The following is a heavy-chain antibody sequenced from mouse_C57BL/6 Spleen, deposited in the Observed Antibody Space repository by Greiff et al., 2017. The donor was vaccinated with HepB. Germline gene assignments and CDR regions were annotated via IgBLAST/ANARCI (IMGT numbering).Heavy chain of an antibody. CDR3: ARWGDYDGYFDV. CDR2: IDPGSGST. CDR1: GYTFTSYW. V-gene: IGHV1-55*01. Sequence: QVQLMQPGAELVKPGASVKMSCKASGYTFTSYWITWVKQRPGQGLEWIGAIDPGSGSTNYNEKFKSTATLTVDTSSSTAYMQLSSLTSEDSAVYYCARWGDYDGYFDVWGTGTTVTVSS. D-gene: IGHD2-4*01. J-gene: IGHJ1*03.